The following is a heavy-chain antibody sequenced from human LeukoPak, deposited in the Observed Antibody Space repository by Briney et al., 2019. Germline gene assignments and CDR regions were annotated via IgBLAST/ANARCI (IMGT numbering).Heavy chain of an antibody. V-gene: IGHV1-18*01. J-gene: IGHJ4*02. CDR1: GYTFTSYG. CDR2: ISAYNGNT. D-gene: IGHD6-19*01. CDR3: ARIAVAGTDY. Sequence: ASVKVSCKASGYTFTSYGISWVRQAPGQGLEWMGWISAYNGNTNYAQKLQGRVTISADKSTSTAYLQWSSLKASDTAMYYCARIAVAGTDYWGQGTLVTVSS.